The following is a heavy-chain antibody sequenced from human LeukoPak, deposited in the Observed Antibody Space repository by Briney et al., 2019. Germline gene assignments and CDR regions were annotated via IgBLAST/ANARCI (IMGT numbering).Heavy chain of an antibody. V-gene: IGHV3-30*18. Sequence: GGSLRLSCAASGFTFSDYGVHWVRQAPGKGLEWVALISYDGNNKYYADSVKGRFTISRDNSKNTLYLQMNSLRAEDTAVYYCTKYSSSSNYYCGMDVWGQGTTVTVSS. CDR3: TKYSSSSNYYCGMDV. CDR1: GFTFSDYG. J-gene: IGHJ6*02. D-gene: IGHD6-6*01. CDR2: ISYDGNNK.